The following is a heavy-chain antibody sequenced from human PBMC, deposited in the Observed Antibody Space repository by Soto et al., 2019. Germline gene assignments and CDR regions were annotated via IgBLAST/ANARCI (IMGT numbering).Heavy chain of an antibody. CDR3: ARRTMSSGWYGGTAGFDN. V-gene: IGHV1-69*12. Sequence: QVQLVQSGAEVKKPGSSVKVSCKASGGTFNTYAISWVRQAPGQGLEWMGGILPMFGTTNYAQTLQGRGTITADESTSTAYMELSTLRSEDTAVYYCARRTMSSGWYGGTAGFDNWGQGSLVTVSS. CDR2: ILPMFGTT. J-gene: IGHJ4*02. D-gene: IGHD6-19*01. CDR1: GGTFNTYA.